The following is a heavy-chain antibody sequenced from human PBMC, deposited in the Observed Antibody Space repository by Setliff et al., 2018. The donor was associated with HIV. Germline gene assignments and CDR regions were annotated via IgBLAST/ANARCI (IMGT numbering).Heavy chain of an antibody. Sequence: PGGSLRLSCAASGFTFSDHYMDWVRQAPGKGLEWVGRTRNKANSYTTEYAASVKGRFTISRDDSKSIAYLQMNSLKTEDTAVYYCAKHFLLWSNAFHIWGQGTMVTVSS. V-gene: IGHV3-72*01. D-gene: IGHD2-21*01. CDR2: TRNKANSYTT. CDR3: AKHFLLWSNAFHI. J-gene: IGHJ3*02. CDR1: GFTFSDHY.